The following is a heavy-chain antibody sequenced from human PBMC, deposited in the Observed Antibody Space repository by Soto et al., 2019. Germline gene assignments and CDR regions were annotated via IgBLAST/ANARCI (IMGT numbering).Heavy chain of an antibody. V-gene: IGHV3-48*03. CDR2: ISGSGRSI. Sequence: HPGGSLRLSCAASGFSFSSYEMNWVRQAPGKGLEWISYISGSGRSIYYADSVKGRFTISRDNAKNSLYLQMNSLRAEDTAVYYCARGSTFVNWGQGTLVTVSS. J-gene: IGHJ4*02. CDR3: ARGSTFVN. D-gene: IGHD3-10*01. CDR1: GFSFSSYE.